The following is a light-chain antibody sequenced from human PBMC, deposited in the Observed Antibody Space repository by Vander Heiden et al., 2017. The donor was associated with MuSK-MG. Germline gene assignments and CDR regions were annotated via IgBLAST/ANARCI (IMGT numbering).Light chain of an antibody. J-gene: IGKJ1*01. CDR3: QQRSNFPWT. Sequence: EIVLTQFPDFQSVTLKEKVTITCRASQNIGTSLHWYQQKPEQSPQLLIKYASQYGSGVPSRFSGSGSGTDFTLIINSLEAEDAATYYCQQRSNFPWTFGQGTKVEIK. CDR2: YAS. CDR1: QNIGTS. V-gene: IGKV6-21*01.